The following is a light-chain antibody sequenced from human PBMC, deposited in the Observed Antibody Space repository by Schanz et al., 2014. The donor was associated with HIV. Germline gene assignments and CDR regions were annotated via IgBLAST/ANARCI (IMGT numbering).Light chain of an antibody. CDR1: SGDVGSYNY. CDR2: DVS. Sequence: QSALTQPASVSGSPGQSISISCTGTSGDVGSYNYVSWYQQHPGKAPKLMIYDVSNRPSGVSSRFSGSKSGNTASLTISGLQAEDEADYYCSSYAGSKHWLFGGGTKLTVL. J-gene: IGLJ2*01. V-gene: IGLV2-14*03. CDR3: SSYAGSKHWL.